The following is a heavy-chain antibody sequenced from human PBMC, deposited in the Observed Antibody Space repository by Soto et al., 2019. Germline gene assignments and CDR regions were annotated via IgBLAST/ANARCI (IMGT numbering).Heavy chain of an antibody. J-gene: IGHJ3*02. CDR3: ARVPWQWLGGYAFDI. V-gene: IGHV4-59*01. D-gene: IGHD6-19*01. Sequence: QVQLQESGPGLVKPSETLSLTFTVSGGSINSYYWSWILQPPGKGLEWTGYIYYSGSTNYNHSLKSRATISADTSKNQVTLKLSSVTAADTAVYYCARVPWQWLGGYAFDIWGQGTMVTVSS. CDR2: IYYSGST. CDR1: GGSINSYY.